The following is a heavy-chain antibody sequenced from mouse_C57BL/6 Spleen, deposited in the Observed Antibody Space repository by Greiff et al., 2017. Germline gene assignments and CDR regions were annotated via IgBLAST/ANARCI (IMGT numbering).Heavy chain of an antibody. CDR3: ANYGGSSGYTYAMDY. CDR2: IRNKANGYTT. CDR1: GFTFTDYY. Sequence: DVQLVESGGGLVQPGGSLSLSCAASGFTFTDYYMSWVRQPPGKALEWLGFIRNKANGYTTEYSASVKGRFTISRDNSQSILYLQMNALRADDSATDYCANYGGSSGYTYAMDYWGQGTSVTVSS. J-gene: IGHJ4*01. D-gene: IGHD3-2*02. V-gene: IGHV7-3*01.